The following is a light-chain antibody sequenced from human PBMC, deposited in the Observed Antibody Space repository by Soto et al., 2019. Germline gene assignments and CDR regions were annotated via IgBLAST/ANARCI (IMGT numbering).Light chain of an antibody. J-gene: IGLJ3*02. CDR1: SSNVGTYHL. Sequence: QSALTQPASVSESPGQSITISCTGSSSNVGTYHLVSWYQQHPGKAPKLMIYEDTKRPSGVSNRFSGSKSGNTASLTIYGLQPEDEADYYCSSYEDTSASGVFGGGTKVTVL. CDR2: EDT. CDR3: SSYEDTSASGV. V-gene: IGLV2-23*01.